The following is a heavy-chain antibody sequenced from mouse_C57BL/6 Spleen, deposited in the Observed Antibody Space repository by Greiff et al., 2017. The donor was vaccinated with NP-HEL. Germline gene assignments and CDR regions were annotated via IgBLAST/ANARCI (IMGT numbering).Heavy chain of an antibody. D-gene: IGHD1-1*01. Sequence: QVHVKQPGTELVKPGASVKLSCKASGYTFTSYWMHWVKQRPGQGLEWIGNINPSNGGTNYNEKFKSKATLTVDKSSSTAYMQLSSLTSEDSAVYYCAREEGLLRRGDYWGQGTTLTVSS. CDR2: INPSNGGT. CDR3: AREEGLLRRGDY. V-gene: IGHV1-53*01. CDR1: GYTFTSYW. J-gene: IGHJ2*01.